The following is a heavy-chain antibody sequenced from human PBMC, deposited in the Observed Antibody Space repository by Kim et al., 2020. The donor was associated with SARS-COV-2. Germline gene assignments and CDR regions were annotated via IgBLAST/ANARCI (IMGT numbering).Heavy chain of an antibody. Sequence: GGSLRLSCTASGFTFGDYAMSWFRQAPGKGLEWVGFIRSKANGGTTEDAASVKGRLTIAREDYKRITYLQMNSPKTEDTAVYYCTSITMRGDWGQGTLVTVSS. CDR2: IRSKANGGTT. V-gene: IGHV3-49*03. CDR1: GFTFGDYA. J-gene: IGHJ4*02. CDR3: TSITMRGD. D-gene: IGHD3-22*01.